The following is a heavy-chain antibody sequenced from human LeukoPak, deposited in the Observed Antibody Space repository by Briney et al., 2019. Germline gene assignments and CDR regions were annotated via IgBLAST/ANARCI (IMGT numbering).Heavy chain of an antibody. CDR1: GGSFSGDY. Sequence: SETLSLTCAVYGGSFSGDYWSWIRQPPGRGLEWIGEINHSGSTNYNPSLKSRVTISVDTSKNQFSLKLSSVTAADTAVYYCARGPREASSWYPPLDYWGQGTLVTVSS. J-gene: IGHJ4*02. CDR3: ARGPREASSWYPPLDY. V-gene: IGHV4-34*01. CDR2: INHSGST. D-gene: IGHD6-13*01.